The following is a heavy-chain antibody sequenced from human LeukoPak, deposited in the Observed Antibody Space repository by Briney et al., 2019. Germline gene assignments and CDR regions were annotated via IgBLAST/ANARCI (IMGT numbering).Heavy chain of an antibody. CDR1: GGSISSYY. CDR2: IYSSGST. D-gene: IGHD2-8*01. CDR3: ARVGYASSAIYFQQ. V-gene: IGHV4-4*07. Sequence: PSETLSLTCTVSGGSISSYYWSWIRQPAGKGLEWIGRIYSSGSTNYNPSLKSRVTMSVDTSKNQFSLKVTSVTAADTAVYYCARVGYASSAIYFQQWGQGTLVSVSS. J-gene: IGHJ1*01.